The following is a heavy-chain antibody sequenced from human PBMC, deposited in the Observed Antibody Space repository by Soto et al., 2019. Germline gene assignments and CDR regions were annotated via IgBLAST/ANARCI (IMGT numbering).Heavy chain of an antibody. CDR3: ASHDPGARFDP. V-gene: IGHV3-9*01. CDR1: GFTFDDHA. Sequence: EVQLVESGGGLVQPGRSLRLSCVASGFTFDDHAMHWVRQAPGKGLEWVSGITYNGGIIAYADSVKGRFTISRDNAKNSLYLQMNSLSAEDTALYYCASHDPGARFDPWGQGTLVIVSS. CDR2: ITYNGGII. D-gene: IGHD1-1*01. J-gene: IGHJ5*02.